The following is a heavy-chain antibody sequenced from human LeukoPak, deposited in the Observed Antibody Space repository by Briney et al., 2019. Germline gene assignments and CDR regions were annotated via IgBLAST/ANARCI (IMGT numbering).Heavy chain of an antibody. Sequence: PPGGSLRLSCAASGFTFSNYGMHWVRQAPGKGLEWVAVIWYDGSNKYYADSVKGRFTLSRDNSKNSLYLQMNSLRAEDTAVYYCAKELGSGYWHYFDYWGQGTLVTVSS. CDR2: IWYDGSNK. CDR3: AKELGSGYWHYFDY. J-gene: IGHJ4*02. CDR1: GFTFSNYG. V-gene: IGHV3-33*06. D-gene: IGHD3-22*01.